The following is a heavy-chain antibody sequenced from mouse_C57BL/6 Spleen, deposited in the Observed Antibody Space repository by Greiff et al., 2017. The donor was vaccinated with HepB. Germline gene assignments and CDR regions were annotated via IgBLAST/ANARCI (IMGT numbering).Heavy chain of an antibody. J-gene: IGHJ1*03. CDR3: ARSDYYGSSYWYFDV. CDR1: GYTFTSYW. D-gene: IGHD1-1*01. Sequence: QVQLQQPGTELVKPGASVKLSCKASGYTFTSYWMHWVKQRPGQGLEWIGNINPSNGGTNYNEKFKSKATLTVDKSSSTAYMQLSSLTSEDSAVYYWARSDYYGSSYWYFDVWGTGTTVTVSS. CDR2: INPSNGGT. V-gene: IGHV1-53*01.